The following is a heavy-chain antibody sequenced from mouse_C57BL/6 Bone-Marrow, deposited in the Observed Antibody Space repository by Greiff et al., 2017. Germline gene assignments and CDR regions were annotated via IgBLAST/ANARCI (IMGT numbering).Heavy chain of an antibody. CDR1: GYAFTNYL. CDR2: INPGSGGT. Sequence: QVQLQQSGAELVRPGTSVKVSCKASGYAFTNYLIEWVKQRPGQGLEWIGVINPGSGGTNNNEKFKDKATLTADKSSSTAYMQLSSLTSDDSAVYCCARRWAYWGQGTLVTVSA. V-gene: IGHV1-54*01. CDR3: ARRWAY. J-gene: IGHJ3*01. D-gene: IGHD1-1*02.